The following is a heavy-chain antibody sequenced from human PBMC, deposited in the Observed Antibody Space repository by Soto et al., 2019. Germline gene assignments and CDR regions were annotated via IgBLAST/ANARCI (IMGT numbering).Heavy chain of an antibody. CDR1: GFTFDDYA. J-gene: IGHJ4*02. Sequence: SLRLSCAASGFTFDDYAMHWVRQAPGKGLEWVSGISWNSGSIGYADSVKGRFTISRDNAKNSLYLQMNSLRAEDTALYYCAKGRYDFWSPFDYWGQGTLVTVSS. V-gene: IGHV3-9*01. CDR2: ISWNSGSI. CDR3: AKGRYDFWSPFDY. D-gene: IGHD3-3*01.